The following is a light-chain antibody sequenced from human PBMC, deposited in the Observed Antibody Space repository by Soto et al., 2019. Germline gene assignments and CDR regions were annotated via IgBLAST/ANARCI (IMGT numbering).Light chain of an antibody. Sequence: QPVLTQSPSASASLGASVKLTCTLSSGHSNYAIAWHQQQSEKGPRYLMKLNSDGSHSKGDGIPDRFSGSSSGAERYLTISSLQSEDEADYYCQTWGSGIVVFDGGTQLTVL. V-gene: IGLV4-69*01. CDR1: SGHSNYA. CDR2: LNSDGSH. CDR3: QTWGSGIVV. J-gene: IGLJ2*01.